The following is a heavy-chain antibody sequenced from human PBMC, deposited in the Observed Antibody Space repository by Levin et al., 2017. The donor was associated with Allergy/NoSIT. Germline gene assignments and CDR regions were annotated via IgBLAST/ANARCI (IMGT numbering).Heavy chain of an antibody. CDR3: ARGPPLAS. CDR1: GASISRGTYS. CDR2: INHSGFT. Sequence: LRLSCAVSGASISRGTYSWSWIRQPPGKGLEWIGYINHSGFTYFNPSLQSRVTISLDSPKNEFSLQLDSVTAADTAVYYCARGPPLASWGQGILVTVSS. V-gene: IGHV4-30-2*01. J-gene: IGHJ5*01.